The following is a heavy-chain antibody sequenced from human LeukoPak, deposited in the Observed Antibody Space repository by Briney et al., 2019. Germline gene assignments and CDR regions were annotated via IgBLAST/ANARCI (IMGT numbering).Heavy chain of an antibody. CDR3: ARVQWLVDAFDI. CDR2: IIPIFGTA. V-gene: IGHV1-69*13. Sequence: ASVKVSCKASGGTFSSYAISWVRPAPGQGHEWMGGIIPIFGTANYAQKFQGRVTITADESTSTAYMELSSLRSEDTAVYYCARVQWLVDAFDIWGQGTMVTVSS. CDR1: GGTFSSYA. D-gene: IGHD6-19*01. J-gene: IGHJ3*02.